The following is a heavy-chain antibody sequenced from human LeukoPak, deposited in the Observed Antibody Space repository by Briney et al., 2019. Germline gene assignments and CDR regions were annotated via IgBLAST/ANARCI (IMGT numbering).Heavy chain of an antibody. CDR1: GFTFSSYS. Sequence: GGSLRLSCAASGFTFSSYSMNWVRQAPGKGLEWVSSIISSSSYIYYADSVKGRFTISRDNAKNSLYLQMNSLRAEDTAVYYCARGGYPTVTTRFYYYYGMDVWGQGTTVTVSS. CDR2: IISSSSYI. D-gene: IGHD4-17*01. J-gene: IGHJ6*02. V-gene: IGHV3-21*01. CDR3: ARGGYPTVTTRFYYYYGMDV.